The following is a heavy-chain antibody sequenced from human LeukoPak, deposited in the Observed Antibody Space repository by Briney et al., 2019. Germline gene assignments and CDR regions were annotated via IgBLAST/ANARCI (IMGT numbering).Heavy chain of an antibody. J-gene: IGHJ6*03. Sequence: SETLSLTFAVYCGSFSGYYWSWIRPPPGKGPGWVGEINHSGSTNYNPSLKSRVTISVDTSKNQFSLKLSSVTAADTAVYYCARAPYYYYYYYMDVWGKGTTVTVSS. CDR1: CGSFSGYY. CDR2: INHSGST. CDR3: ARAPYYYYYYYMDV. V-gene: IGHV4-34*01.